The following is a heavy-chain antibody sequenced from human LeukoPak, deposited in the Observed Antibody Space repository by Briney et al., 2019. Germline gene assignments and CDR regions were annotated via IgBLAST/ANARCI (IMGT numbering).Heavy chain of an antibody. V-gene: IGHV3-9*01. Sequence: GGSLRLSCAASGFTFDGYAMHWVRQAPGKGLEWVSGISWNSGSIGYADSVKGRFTIFRDNAKNSLSLQMNSLRAEDTALYYCAKAAHCSTITCYYFDYWGQGTLVTVSS. CDR2: ISWNSGSI. J-gene: IGHJ4*02. CDR1: GFTFDGYA. CDR3: AKAAHCSTITCYYFDY. D-gene: IGHD2-2*01.